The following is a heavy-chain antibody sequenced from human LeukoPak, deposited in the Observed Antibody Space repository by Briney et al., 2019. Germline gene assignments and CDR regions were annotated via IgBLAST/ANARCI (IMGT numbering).Heavy chain of an antibody. CDR3: ARMLKGVVPIRGNAFDI. V-gene: IGHV3-21*01. Sequence: GGSLRLSCAASGFTFSTNDMSWVRQPPGKGLEWVSSISSSSSYIYYADSVKGRFTISRDNAKNSLYLQMNSLRAEDTAVYYCARMLKGVVPIRGNAFDIWGQGTMVTVSS. CDR1: GFTFSTND. D-gene: IGHD2-15*01. CDR2: ISSSSSYI. J-gene: IGHJ3*02.